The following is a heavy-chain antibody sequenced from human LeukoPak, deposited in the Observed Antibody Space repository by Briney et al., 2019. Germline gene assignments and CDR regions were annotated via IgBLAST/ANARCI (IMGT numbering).Heavy chain of an antibody. CDR3: ARDGLYCSGGSCYYWFDP. V-gene: IGHV4-30-4*01. Sequence: SETLSLTCTVSGGSISSGDYYWSWIRQPPGKGLEWIGYIYYSGSTYYNPSLKSRVTISVDTSKNQFSLKLSSVTAADTAVYCCARDGLYCSGGSCYYWFDPWGEGTLVTVSS. CDR2: IYYSGST. J-gene: IGHJ5*02. D-gene: IGHD2-15*01. CDR1: GGSISSGDYY.